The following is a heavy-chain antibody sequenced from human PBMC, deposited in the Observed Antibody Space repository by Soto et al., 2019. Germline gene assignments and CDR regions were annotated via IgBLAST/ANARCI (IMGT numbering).Heavy chain of an antibody. D-gene: IGHD3-10*01. CDR1: GFTVSNNY. CDR3: GSERGGAGY. V-gene: IGHV3-53*01. CDR2: IYSGGYT. J-gene: IGHJ4*02. Sequence: EVQLVESGGGLIQPGGSLRLSCAVSGFTVSNNYMSWVRQAPGKGLEGVSVIYSGGYTAYGDSVKGRFTISRDNSKNTLYLQLRSTRAEAPGVYYLGSERGGAGYWGQGTLVTVSS.